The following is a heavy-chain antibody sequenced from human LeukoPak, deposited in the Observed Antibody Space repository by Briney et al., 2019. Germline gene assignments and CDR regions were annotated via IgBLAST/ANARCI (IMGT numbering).Heavy chain of an antibody. CDR2: IYTSGST. CDR3: AASGYYSIDV. Sequence: SQTLSLTCTVSGNSISSGDNYWSWIRQPAGKGLEWIGRIYTSGSTNYNPSLKSRISLSVDKSQNQFSLKLNSLTAADTAVYYCAASGYYSIDVWGKGTTVTVSS. CDR1: GNSISSGDNY. V-gene: IGHV4-61*02. D-gene: IGHD1-26*01. J-gene: IGHJ6*03.